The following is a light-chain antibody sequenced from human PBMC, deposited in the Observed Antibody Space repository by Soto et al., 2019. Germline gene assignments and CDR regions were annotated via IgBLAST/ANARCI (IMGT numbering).Light chain of an antibody. CDR3: QQSNNWPRT. Sequence: EIVMTQSPATLSVSPGERATLSCRASQSVSSNLAWYQQKPGQAPRLLIYGASNRATGIPLKFSGSGSGTEFTLTISSLQSEDFAVYYCQQSNNWPRTFGQGTKLEIK. J-gene: IGKJ2*01. CDR2: GAS. CDR1: QSVSSN. V-gene: IGKV3D-15*01.